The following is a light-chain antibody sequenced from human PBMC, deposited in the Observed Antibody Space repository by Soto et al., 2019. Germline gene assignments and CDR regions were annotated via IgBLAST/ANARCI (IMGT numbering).Light chain of an antibody. V-gene: IGKV3D-15*01. CDR1: QTVRNN. CDR3: QQSNTWPRT. Sequence: ELGLTQSPGTLSLCPGERGTLSCRASQTVRNNYLAWYQQKPGQAPRLLIYDASSRATGIPARFSGSGSGTEFTLTISSLQSEDFAVYYCQQSNTWPRTFGQGTKVDVK. J-gene: IGKJ1*01. CDR2: DAS.